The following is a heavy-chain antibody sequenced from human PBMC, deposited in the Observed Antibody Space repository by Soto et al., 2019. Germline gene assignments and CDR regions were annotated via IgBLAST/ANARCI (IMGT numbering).Heavy chain of an antibody. CDR2: NSPSNGNT. J-gene: IGHJ5*02. CDR3: ARELFTMFGVVNDL. D-gene: IGHD3-3*01. Sequence: QVQLVQSGGEVRKPGASVTVSCKTSGYTFINYGIAWVRQAPGQGLEYMGWNSPSNGNTNYAQNFQGRVTMTTDTSTSTPYMELRSLTSDDTAVYYCARELFTMFGVVNDLWGQGTLVTVAS. CDR1: GYTFINYG. V-gene: IGHV1-18*01.